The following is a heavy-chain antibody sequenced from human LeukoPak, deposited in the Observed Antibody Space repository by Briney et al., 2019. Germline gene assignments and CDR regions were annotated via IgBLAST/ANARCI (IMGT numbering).Heavy chain of an antibody. J-gene: IGHJ4*02. CDR3: SRLFWSGYPSLDY. Sequence: ASVKVSCKASGGTFSSYGISWVRQAPGQGLEWMGWISAYNGNTNYAQKLQGRVTMTTDTSTSTAYMELRSLRSDDTAVYYCSRLFWSGYPSLDYWGQGTLVTVSS. CDR1: GGTFSSYG. CDR2: ISAYNGNT. D-gene: IGHD3-3*01. V-gene: IGHV1-18*01.